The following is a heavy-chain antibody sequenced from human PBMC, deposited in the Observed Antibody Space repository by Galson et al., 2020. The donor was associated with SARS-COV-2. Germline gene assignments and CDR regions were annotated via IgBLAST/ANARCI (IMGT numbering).Heavy chain of an antibody. Sequence: SETLSLTCPVSGGSISSNGYFWGWIRQPPGKGLEYIGTISYSGRTSYSPSLKTRVTISADTSKNQFSLKVNSVTAADTAVYYCARRGYALVDQGGQGALVTVSS. D-gene: IGHD2-2*01. V-gene: IGHV4-39*01. J-gene: IGHJ4*02. CDR2: ISYSGRT. CDR1: GGSISSNGYF. CDR3: ARRGYALVDQ.